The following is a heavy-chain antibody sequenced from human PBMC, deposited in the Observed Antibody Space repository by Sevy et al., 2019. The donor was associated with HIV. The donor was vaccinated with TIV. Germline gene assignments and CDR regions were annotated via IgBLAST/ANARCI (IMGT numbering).Heavy chain of an antibody. CDR3: ARKGDLRYFDF. CDR2: ISDRGTTL. J-gene: IGHJ2*01. CDR1: GFTFNDYY. D-gene: IGHD3-10*01. V-gene: IGHV3-11*01. Sequence: GGSLRLSCAASGFTFNDYYMSWIRQSPGKGLEWLSYISDRGTTLYYADSVKGRLTISRDNAKSLMYLQMNSLKTEDTAIYYCARKGDLRYFDFWGRGTLVTVSS.